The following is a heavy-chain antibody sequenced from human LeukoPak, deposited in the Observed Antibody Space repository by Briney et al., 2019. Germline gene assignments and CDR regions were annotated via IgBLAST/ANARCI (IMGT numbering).Heavy chain of an antibody. J-gene: IGHJ4*02. Sequence: GASVKVSCKASGYTFTNYDINWVRQATGQGLEWMGWMNPNSGNTGYAQKFQGRVTMTRNTSISTAYMELSSLRSEDTAMYYCARLLGVWFGESYYFDYWGQGTLVTVSS. V-gene: IGHV1-8*01. D-gene: IGHD3-10*01. CDR2: MNPNSGNT. CDR3: ARLLGVWFGESYYFDY. CDR1: GYTFTNYD.